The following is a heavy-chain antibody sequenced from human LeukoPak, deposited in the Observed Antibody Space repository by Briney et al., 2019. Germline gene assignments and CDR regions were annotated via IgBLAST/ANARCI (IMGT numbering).Heavy chain of an antibody. CDR3: ASGYSVEGPAAMRY. D-gene: IGHD2-2*01. V-gene: IGHV3-30*02. J-gene: IGHJ4*02. Sequence: GGSLRLSCAASGFTFSCYGMHWVRQAPGKGLEWVAFIRYDGSNKYYADSVKGRFTISRDNSKNTLYLQMNSLRAEDTAVYYCASGYSVEGPAAMRYWGQGTPVTVSS. CDR1: GFTFSCYG. CDR2: IRYDGSNK.